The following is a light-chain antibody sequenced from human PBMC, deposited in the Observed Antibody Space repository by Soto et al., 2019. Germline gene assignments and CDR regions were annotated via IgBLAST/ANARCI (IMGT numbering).Light chain of an antibody. CDR3: QQRNIWPPVT. Sequence: EIVLTQSPATLSVSPGERATLSCRASQTIGTNLAWYQQKPGQPPRLLFFGASTRATGVPARFSGSGSGTDFTLTINSLEPEDFAVYYCQQRNIWPPVTFGQGTRLEIK. CDR1: QTIGTN. V-gene: IGKV3-11*01. J-gene: IGKJ5*01. CDR2: GAS.